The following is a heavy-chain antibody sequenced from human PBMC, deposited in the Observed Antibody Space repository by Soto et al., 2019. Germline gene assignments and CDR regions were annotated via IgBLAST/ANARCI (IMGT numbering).Heavy chain of an antibody. D-gene: IGHD6-19*01. CDR3: ARNGGSVNYYYYGMDV. Sequence: WGSLRLSCAAAGFTCSSYAMHCFRQAPGKGLEWVAIIWYDGSNQFYADSVKGRFTISRDNSKNTLYLQMNSLRADDTAVYYCARNGGSVNYYYYGMDVWGQGTTVTVSS. V-gene: IGHV3-33*01. J-gene: IGHJ6*02. CDR2: IWYDGSNQ. CDR1: GFTCSSYA.